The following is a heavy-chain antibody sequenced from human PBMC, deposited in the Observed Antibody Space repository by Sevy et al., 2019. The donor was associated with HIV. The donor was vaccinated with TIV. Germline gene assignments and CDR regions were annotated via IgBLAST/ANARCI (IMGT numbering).Heavy chain of an antibody. V-gene: IGHV3-23*01. CDR3: AKTIFGVAQVFDM. CDR1: GFNFGSYS. D-gene: IGHD3-3*01. Sequence: GGSLRLSCAFSGFNFGSYSMNWVRQGPGKGLEWVAGISDNGGGTYHAVSVKGRFTVARDNSKNTLFLQMNSLRAEDTAVYYCAKTIFGVAQVFDMWGQGPMVTVSS. J-gene: IGHJ3*02. CDR2: ISDNGGGT.